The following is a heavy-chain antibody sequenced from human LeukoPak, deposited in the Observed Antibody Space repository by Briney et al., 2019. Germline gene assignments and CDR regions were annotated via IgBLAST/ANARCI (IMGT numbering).Heavy chain of an antibody. CDR1: GFTFSSYS. CDR3: TCSYYDFWSGYSAFDY. V-gene: IGHV3-48*01. CDR2: ISSSSSTI. J-gene: IGHJ4*02. Sequence: GGSLRLSCAASGFTFSSYSMNWVRQAPGKGLEWVSYISSSSSTIYYADSVKGRFTISRDNAKNSLYLQMNSLRAEDTAVYYCTCSYYDFWSGYSAFDYWGQGTLVTVSS. D-gene: IGHD3-3*01.